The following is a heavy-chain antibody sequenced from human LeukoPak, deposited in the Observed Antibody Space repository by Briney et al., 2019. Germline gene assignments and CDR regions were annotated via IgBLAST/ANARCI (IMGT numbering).Heavy chain of an antibody. J-gene: IGHJ6*02. V-gene: IGHV1-18*01. CDR1: GYIFSSYG. D-gene: IGHD6-6*01. CDR2: ISAYNGNT. CDR3: ARVENSNKCYFYVMDV. Sequence: ASVKVSCKASGYIFSSYGINWVRQAPGQGLEWMGWISAYNGNTDYAQKFQGRVTMTTDTSTSTAYMELRSLRSDDTAVYFCARVENSNKCYFYVMDVWGQGTTVTVSS.